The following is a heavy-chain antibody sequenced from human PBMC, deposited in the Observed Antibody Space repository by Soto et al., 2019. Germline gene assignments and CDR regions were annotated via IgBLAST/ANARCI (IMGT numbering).Heavy chain of an antibody. CDR1: GGTFSNYA. CDR2: IIPLTETP. J-gene: IGHJ4*02. CDR3: AIGTRNSWTCDF. V-gene: IGHV1-69*01. D-gene: IGHD6-13*01. Sequence: QVQVVQSGAEVKKPGSSVKVSCKASGGTFSNYAISWVRQVPGHGLEWVGGIIPLTETPVYAQTVQGRLTITADEMTSGAAMELSSLRSDDTAVYKCAIGTRNSWTCDFWGQGTLVTVSS.